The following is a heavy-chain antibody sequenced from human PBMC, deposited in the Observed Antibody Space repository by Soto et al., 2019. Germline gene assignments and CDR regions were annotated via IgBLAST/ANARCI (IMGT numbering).Heavy chain of an antibody. CDR3: ARTSVTIFGVVITNWFDP. Sequence: GASVKVYCKASGYTFTSSAMHWVREAPGQRLEWMGWINAGNGNTKYSQKFQGRVTITRDTSASTAYMELSSLRSEDTAVYYCARTSVTIFGVVITNWFDPWGQGTLVTVSS. D-gene: IGHD3-3*01. V-gene: IGHV1-3*01. CDR1: GYTFTSSA. J-gene: IGHJ5*02. CDR2: INAGNGNT.